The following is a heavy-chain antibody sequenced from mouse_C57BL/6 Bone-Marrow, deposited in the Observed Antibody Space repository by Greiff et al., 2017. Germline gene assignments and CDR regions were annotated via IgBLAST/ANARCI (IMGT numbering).Heavy chain of an antibody. CDR1: GYTFTSYW. Sequence: QVQLKQPGAELVKPGASVKLSCKASGYTFTSYWMHWVKQRPGRGLEWIGRIDPNSGGTKYNEKFKSKATLTVDKPSSTAYMQLSSLTSEDSAVYYCAMYDYPWYFDVWGTGTTVTVSS. D-gene: IGHD2-4*01. CDR2: IDPNSGGT. V-gene: IGHV1-72*01. J-gene: IGHJ1*03. CDR3: AMYDYPWYFDV.